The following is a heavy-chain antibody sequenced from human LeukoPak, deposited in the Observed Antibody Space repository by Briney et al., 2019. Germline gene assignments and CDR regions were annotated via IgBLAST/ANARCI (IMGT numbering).Heavy chain of an antibody. CDR2: IWSDGNNK. J-gene: IGHJ3*02. CDR3: ARGKASGGYSEYGLDAFDI. V-gene: IGHV3-33*07. Sequence: GGSLRLSCAASGFTVSSYYMYWVRQAPGKGLEWVAVIWSDGNNKDYADSVKGRFTISRDNSKNTVYLQMNSLRAEDTAVYYCARGKASGGYSEYGLDAFDIWGQGTMVTVSS. D-gene: IGHD5-12*01. CDR1: GFTVSSYY.